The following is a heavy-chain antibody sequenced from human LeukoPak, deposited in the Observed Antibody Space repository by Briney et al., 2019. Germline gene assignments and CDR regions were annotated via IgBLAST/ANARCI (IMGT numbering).Heavy chain of an antibody. V-gene: IGHV4-59*11. Sequence: SETLSLTCTVSGGSISSHYWSWIRQPPGKGLEWIGYIYYSGSTNYNLSLKSRVTISVDTSKNQFSLKLSSVTAAGTAVYYCARDPTRYCGSTSCYTWNWFDPWGQGTLVTVSS. CDR2: IYYSGST. D-gene: IGHD2-2*02. CDR1: GGSISSHY. CDR3: ARDPTRYCGSTSCYTWNWFDP. J-gene: IGHJ5*02.